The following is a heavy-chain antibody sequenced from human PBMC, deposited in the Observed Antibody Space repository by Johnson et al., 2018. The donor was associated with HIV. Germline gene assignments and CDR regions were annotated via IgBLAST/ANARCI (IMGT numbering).Heavy chain of an antibody. CDR3: ARDGRTGPYAFDI. CDR1: GFTFSDYY. CDR2: ISSSGHTI. D-gene: IGHD7-27*01. J-gene: IGHJ3*02. V-gene: IGHV3-11*04. Sequence: QVQLVESGAGLVKAGGSLRLSCAASGFTFSDYYMSWIRQAHGKGLEWVSYISSSGHTIYSADSVNGRFTISRDNATNSMYLQLNSLRAEDTAVYYCARDGRTGPYAFDIWGQGTMVTVSS.